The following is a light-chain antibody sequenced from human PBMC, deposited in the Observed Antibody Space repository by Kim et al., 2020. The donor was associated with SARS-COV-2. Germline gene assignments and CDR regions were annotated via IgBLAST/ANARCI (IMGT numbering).Light chain of an antibody. J-gene: IGLJ3*02. CDR1: GSDISTYNY. Sequence: GQSITISCTGTGSDISTYNYVSWFQQHPDKAPKLIIYDVSSRPSGVSNRFSASKSGNTASLTISGLQPEDEAEYYCNSYTSFNTVVFGGGTQLTVL. CDR2: DVS. V-gene: IGLV2-14*03. CDR3: NSYTSFNTVV.